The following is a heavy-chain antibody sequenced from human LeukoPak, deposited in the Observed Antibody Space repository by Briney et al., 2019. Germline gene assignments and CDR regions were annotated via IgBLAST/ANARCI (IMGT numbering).Heavy chain of an antibody. CDR3: ARLSRMACINY. V-gene: IGHV4-59*08. J-gene: IGHJ4*02. CDR2: VYYSGST. Sequence: SETLSLTCVVSGGSVSGYYWGWIRQPPGRGLEWIGYVYYSGSTNYNPSFKSRITISVDTSRNQFSLKLSSVTAADTAVYYCARLSRMACINYWGQGTLVTVSS. CDR1: GGSVSGYY. D-gene: IGHD5-24*01.